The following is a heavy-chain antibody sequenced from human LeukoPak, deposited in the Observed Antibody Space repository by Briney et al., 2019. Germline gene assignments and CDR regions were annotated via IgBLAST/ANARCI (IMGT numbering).Heavy chain of an antibody. CDR3: ARASYYYDSSGYHQGDAFDI. CDR2: IYYSGST. J-gene: IGHJ3*02. Sequence: SETLSLTCTVSGGSISSSSYYWGWIRQPPGKGLEWIGSIYYSGSTYYNPSLKSRVTISVDTSKNQFSLKLSSVTAADTAVYYCARASYYYDSSGYHQGDAFDIWGQGTMVTVSS. CDR1: GGSISSSSYY. D-gene: IGHD3-22*01. V-gene: IGHV4-39*07.